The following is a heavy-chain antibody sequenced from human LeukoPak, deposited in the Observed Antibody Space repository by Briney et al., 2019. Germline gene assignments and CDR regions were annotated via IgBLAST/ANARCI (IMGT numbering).Heavy chain of an antibody. CDR3: ARASRQLLLYYFDY. J-gene: IGHJ4*02. D-gene: IGHD2-2*01. Sequence: ASVKVSCKASGYTFTSYGISWVRQAPGQGLESMGWISAYNGNTNYAQKLQGRVTMTTDTSTSTAYMELRSLRSDDTAVYYCARASRQLLLYYFDYWGQGTLVTVSS. V-gene: IGHV1-18*01. CDR2: ISAYNGNT. CDR1: GYTFTSYG.